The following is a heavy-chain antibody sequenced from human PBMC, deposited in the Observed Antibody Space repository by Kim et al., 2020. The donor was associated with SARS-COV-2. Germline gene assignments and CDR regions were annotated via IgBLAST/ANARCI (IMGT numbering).Heavy chain of an antibody. J-gene: IGHJ6*02. V-gene: IGHV1-69*13. D-gene: IGHD3-22*01. CDR2: IIPIFGAA. Sequence: SVKVSCKASGGTFSSYAISWVRQAPGQGLEWMGGIIPIFGAAYYAPKFQGRVTITADESTGTAYMELSSLRSEDTAVYYCARSYDSRYYYGMDVWGQGTTVTVSS. CDR3: ARSYDSRYYYGMDV. CDR1: GGTFSSYA.